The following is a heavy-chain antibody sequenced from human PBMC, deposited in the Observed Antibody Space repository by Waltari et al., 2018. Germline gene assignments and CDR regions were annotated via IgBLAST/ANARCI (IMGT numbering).Heavy chain of an antibody. Sequence: EVQLVESGGGLVQPGGSLRLSCAASGFTFSSYWMHWVRQAPGKGLVWGSRIKSAGSSTTYADFVKGRFTSSRDNAKNTLYLQMNTLRAEDTAVHYCARDKDYGGNSPLGYWGQGTLVTVSS. CDR3: ARDKDYGGNSPLGY. D-gene: IGHD4-17*01. J-gene: IGHJ4*02. CDR2: IKSAGSST. CDR1: GFTFSSYW. V-gene: IGHV3-74*01.